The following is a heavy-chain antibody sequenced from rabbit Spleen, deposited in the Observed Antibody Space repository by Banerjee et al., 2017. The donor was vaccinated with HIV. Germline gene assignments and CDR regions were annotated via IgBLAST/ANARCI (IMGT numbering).Heavy chain of an antibody. V-gene: IGHV1S40*01. CDR2: IAGGSSGFT. J-gene: IGHJ6*01. CDR3: ARDTGSSFSSYGMDL. CDR1: GFSFSSSDY. D-gene: IGHD8-1*01. Sequence: LDESGGDLVKPGASLTLTCTASGFSFSSSDYMCWVRQAPGKGLEWISCIAGGSSGFTYYASWAKGRFTISKTSSTTVTLQMTSLTAADTATYFCARDTGSSFSSYGMDLWGQGTLVTVS.